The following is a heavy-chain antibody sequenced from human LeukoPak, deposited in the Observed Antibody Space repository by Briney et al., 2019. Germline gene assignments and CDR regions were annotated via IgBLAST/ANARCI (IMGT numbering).Heavy chain of an antibody. Sequence: GGSLRLSCAASGFSFSGDAIHWVRQAPGKGLEWVALIWSDGSQTKYAGSVKGRFTVSRDNSKNTAFLQMSGLTVEDTAVYYCAGAAGLGNYLIDYWGQGTLVTVSS. CDR2: IWSDGSQT. V-gene: IGHV3-33*01. CDR1: GFSFSGDA. J-gene: IGHJ4*02. CDR3: AGAAGLGNYLIDY. D-gene: IGHD3-16*01.